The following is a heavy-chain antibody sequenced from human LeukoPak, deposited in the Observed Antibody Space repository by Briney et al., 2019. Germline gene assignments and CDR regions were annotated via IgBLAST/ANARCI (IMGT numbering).Heavy chain of an antibody. J-gene: IGHJ5*02. CDR3: ARATHLVKLGMGWFDP. D-gene: IGHD7-27*01. CDR1: GFTVSSNY. V-gene: IGHV3-53*01. Sequence: GGSLRLSCAASGFTVSSNYMSWVRQAPGKGLEWVSVIYSGGSTYYADSVKGRFTISRDNSKNTLYLQMNSLRAEDTAVYYCARATHLVKLGMGWFDPWGQGTLATVSS. CDR2: IYSGGST.